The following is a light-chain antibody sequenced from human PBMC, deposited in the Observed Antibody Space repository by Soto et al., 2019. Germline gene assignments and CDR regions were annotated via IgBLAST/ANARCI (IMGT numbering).Light chain of an antibody. CDR2: YDS. J-gene: IGLJ1*01. Sequence: SYELTQPPSVSVAPEKTATITCGGDNIGNKRVHWYRQKPGQAPVLVISYDSDLPSGIPERFSGSNSANTATLTISRVEAGEEDDYYCHVWDIRTDNYVFGTGTKLTVL. CDR3: HVWDIRTDNYV. CDR1: NIGNKR. V-gene: IGLV3-21*04.